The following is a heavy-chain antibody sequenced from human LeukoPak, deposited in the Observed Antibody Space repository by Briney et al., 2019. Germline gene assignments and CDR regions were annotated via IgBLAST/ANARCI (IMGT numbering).Heavy chain of an antibody. D-gene: IGHD2-2*01. Sequence: GASVKVSCKASGYTFTSYGISWVRQAPGQGLEWMGWISAYDGNTNYAQKLQGRVTITADESTSTAYMELSSLRSEDTAVYYCASGTTCSSTSCYQDWGQGTLVTVSS. V-gene: IGHV1-18*01. CDR3: ASGTTCSSTSCYQD. CDR1: GYTFTSYG. J-gene: IGHJ4*02. CDR2: ISAYDGNT.